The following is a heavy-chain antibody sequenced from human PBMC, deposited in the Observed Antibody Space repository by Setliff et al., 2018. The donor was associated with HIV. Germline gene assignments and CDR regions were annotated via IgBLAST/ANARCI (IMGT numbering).Heavy chain of an antibody. V-gene: IGHV3-49*04. CDR3: TSAFADYAYWYFDY. D-gene: IGHD2-8*02. CDR2: IRSKAYGGTT. Sequence: GGSLRLSCTASGFTFGGYAMSWVRQAPGKGLEWVGFIRSKAYGGTTEYAASVKGRFIISRDDSKSIAYLQMNSLKTEDTAVYYCTSAFADYAYWYFDYWGQGTLVTVSS. J-gene: IGHJ4*02. CDR1: GFTFGGYA.